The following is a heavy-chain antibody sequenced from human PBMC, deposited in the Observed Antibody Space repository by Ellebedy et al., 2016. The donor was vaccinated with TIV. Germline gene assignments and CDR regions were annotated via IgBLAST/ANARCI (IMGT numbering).Heavy chain of an antibody. CDR1: GYTFTGYY. CDR3: ARAVGDSSGWYAGNWFDP. D-gene: IGHD6-19*01. CDR2: INPNSGGT. Sequence: ASVKVSCXASGYTFTGYYMHWVRQAPGQGLEWMGWINPNSGGTNYAQKFQGRVTMTRDTSISTAYMELSRLRSDDTAVYYCARAVGDSSGWYAGNWFDPWGQGTLVTVSS. J-gene: IGHJ5*02. V-gene: IGHV1-2*02.